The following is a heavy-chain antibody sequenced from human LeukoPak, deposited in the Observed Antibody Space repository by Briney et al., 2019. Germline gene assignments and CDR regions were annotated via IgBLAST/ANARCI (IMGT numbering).Heavy chain of an antibody. D-gene: IGHD5-12*01. J-gene: IGHJ4*02. CDR2: IKQDGSEK. Sequence: GGSLRLSCAASGFTFSSYWMSWVRQAPGKGLEWVANIKQDGSEKYYVDSVKGRFTISRDNAKNSLYLQMNSLRAEDTAVYYCAVGRSWLRFNLFDCCGQGTLVTVSS. CDR1: GFTFSSYW. V-gene: IGHV3-7*01. CDR3: AVGRSWLRFNLFDC.